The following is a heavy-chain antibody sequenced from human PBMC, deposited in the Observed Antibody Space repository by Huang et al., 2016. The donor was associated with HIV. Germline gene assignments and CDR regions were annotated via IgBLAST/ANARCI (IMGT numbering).Heavy chain of an antibody. J-gene: IGHJ4*02. CDR3: AREYYYDNSGYYFDY. V-gene: IGHV1-69*13. Sequence: QVQLVQSGAEVKKPGSSVKVSCKASGGTFTTYTLTWVRQAPGQGLEWMGGIIPILGTPNYAQKFQGIVTITADESTSTAYMELSSLRSEDTAVYYCAREYYYDNSGYYFDYWGQGTLVTVSS. CDR1: GGTFTTYT. D-gene: IGHD3-22*01. CDR2: IIPILGTP.